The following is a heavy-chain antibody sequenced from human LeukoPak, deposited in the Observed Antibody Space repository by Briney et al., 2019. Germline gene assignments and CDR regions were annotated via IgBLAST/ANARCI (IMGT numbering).Heavy chain of an antibody. J-gene: IGHJ4*02. V-gene: IGHV4-39*02. CDR3: ASDKGYSNNYFDY. CDR2: IYYSGST. CDR1: GVSISTTGYY. Sequence: SETLSLTCTVSGVSISTTGYYWAWIRQPPGKGLQWIASIYYSGSTYYNSSLKSLVTISVDTSTNQSSLKLRSMTAPDTAVYYCASDKGYSNNYFDYWGQGTLVTVSS. D-gene: IGHD6-13*01.